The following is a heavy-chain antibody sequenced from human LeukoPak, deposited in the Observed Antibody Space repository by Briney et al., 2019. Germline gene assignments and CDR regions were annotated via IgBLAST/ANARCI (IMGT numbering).Heavy chain of an antibody. V-gene: IGHV4-59*01. Sequence: SETLSLTCTVSGGSISSYYWSWIRQPPGKGLEWIGYIYYSGSTNYNPSLKSRVTISVDTSKNQFSLKLSSVTAADTAVYYCARTIRGYRSSTSCWTFDPWGQGTLVTVSS. CDR1: GGSISSYY. J-gene: IGHJ5*02. CDR2: IYYSGST. CDR3: ARTIRGYRSSTSCWTFDP. D-gene: IGHD2-2*01.